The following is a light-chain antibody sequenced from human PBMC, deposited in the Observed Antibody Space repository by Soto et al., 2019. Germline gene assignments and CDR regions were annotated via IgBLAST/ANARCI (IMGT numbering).Light chain of an antibody. CDR3: QQYDNGSWGPFT. CDR2: GAS. Sequence: EIVMTQSPALLSVSPGERVTLSRRASQSVNRNLAWYQQTPGQTSRLLIYGASSRSTGTPDSFSGSASGTDFTVTISSLQSEDFAGCYCQQYDNGSWGPFTFGTWTRVYAK. J-gene: IGKJ3*01. V-gene: IGKV3-15*01. CDR1: QSVNRN.